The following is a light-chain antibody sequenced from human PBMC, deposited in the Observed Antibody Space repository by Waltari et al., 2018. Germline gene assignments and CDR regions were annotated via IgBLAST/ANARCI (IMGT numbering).Light chain of an antibody. J-gene: IGLJ1*01. CDR1: NSDVGDYNY. Sequence: QSALTQPASVSGSPGQSITISCPGTNSDVGDYNYAPWHQQPPGKLPKLILYDVNNRPVGVSPRFSGSKSGDTASLTISGLQAEDEADYYCSSYTGDNSFVFGPGTTVTVL. V-gene: IGLV2-14*03. CDR3: SSYTGDNSFV. CDR2: DVN.